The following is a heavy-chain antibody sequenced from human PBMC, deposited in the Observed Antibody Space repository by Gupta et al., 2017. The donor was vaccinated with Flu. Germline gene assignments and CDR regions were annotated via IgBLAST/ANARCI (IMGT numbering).Heavy chain of an antibody. J-gene: IGHJ4*02. CDR3: AREYDSDGYYLSFDN. CDR2: ISFGGSNS. CDR1: GFDFGRFA. Sequence: EVQLVESGGGLVHPGGSLTLSCTASGFDFGRFAMNWVPQAPGKGLEWIAYISFGGSNSHFADSVEGRFTISRDNAKKSLYLQMSGLRDEDTAVYYCAREYDSDGYYLSFDNWGQGTLVTVST. V-gene: IGHV3-48*02. D-gene: IGHD3-22*01.